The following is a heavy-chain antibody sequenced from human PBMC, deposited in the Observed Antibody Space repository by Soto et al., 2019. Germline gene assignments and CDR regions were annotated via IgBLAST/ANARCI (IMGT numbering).Heavy chain of an antibody. J-gene: IGHJ4*01. CDR2: INPKSGST. D-gene: IGHD2-21*01. Sequence: EASVKVSCKTSGHTFTRYQIHWVRQAPGQGLEWMGIINPKSGSTNYAQKFQGRVSMTRDTSTSTVNLHLSSLKSDDTAVYYCARELIAVTTEPFEYWGPGTLVTVSS. CDR1: GHTFTRYQ. V-gene: IGHV1-46*01. CDR3: ARELIAVTTEPFEY.